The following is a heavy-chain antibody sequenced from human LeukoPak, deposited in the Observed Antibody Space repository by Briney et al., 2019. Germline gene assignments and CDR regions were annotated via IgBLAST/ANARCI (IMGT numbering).Heavy chain of an antibody. J-gene: IGHJ3*02. V-gene: IGHV3-53*01. Sequence: GGSLRLSCAAAGFTFSDFWMSWVRQAPGKGLEWVSVIYSGGSTYYADSVKGRFTISRDNSKNTLYLQMNSLRAEDTAVYYCARDHGSSSPGAFDIWGQGTMVTVSS. D-gene: IGHD6-13*01. CDR3: ARDHGSSSPGAFDI. CDR1: GFTFSDFW. CDR2: IYSGGST.